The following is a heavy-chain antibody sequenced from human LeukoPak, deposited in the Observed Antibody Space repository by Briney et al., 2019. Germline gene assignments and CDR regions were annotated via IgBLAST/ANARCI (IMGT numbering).Heavy chain of an antibody. CDR1: GGSISSYF. V-gene: IGHV4-4*07. J-gene: IGHJ4*02. D-gene: IGHD6-19*01. CDR2: IYTSGFT. Sequence: SETLSLTCTVSGGSISSYFWTWIRQPAGKGLEWVGHIYTSGFTTYNPSLMSRLTISVDTSKNQFSLKLSSVTAADTAVYYCASTRYSSGWYGYWGQGTLVTVSS. CDR3: ASTRYSSGWYGY.